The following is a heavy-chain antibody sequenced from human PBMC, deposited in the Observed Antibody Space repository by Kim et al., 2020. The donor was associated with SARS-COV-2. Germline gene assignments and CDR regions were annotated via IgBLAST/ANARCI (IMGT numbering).Heavy chain of an antibody. CDR2: IYYSGST. J-gene: IGHJ5*02. V-gene: IGHV4-31*03. D-gene: IGHD3-9*01. Sequence: SETLSLTCTVSGGSISSGGYYWSWIRQHPGKGLEWIGYIYYSGSTYYNPSLKSRVTISVDTSKNQFSLKLSSVTAADTAVYYCAREYDILTGLPMAWGQGTLVTVSS. CDR1: GGSISSGGYY. CDR3: AREYDILTGLPMA.